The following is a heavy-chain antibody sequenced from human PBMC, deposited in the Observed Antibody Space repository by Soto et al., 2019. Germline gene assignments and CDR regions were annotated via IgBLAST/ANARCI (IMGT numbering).Heavy chain of an antibody. Sequence: SETLSLTCTVSGGSVSSGSYYWSWIRQPPGKGLEWIGYIYYSGSTNYNPSLKSRVTISVDTSKNQFSLKLSSVTAADTAVYYCAREETGIAAAGNYYYYYGMDVWGQGTTVTVSS. V-gene: IGHV4-61*01. CDR3: AREETGIAAAGNYYYYYGMDV. CDR1: GGSVSSGSYY. CDR2: IYYSGST. J-gene: IGHJ6*02. D-gene: IGHD6-13*01.